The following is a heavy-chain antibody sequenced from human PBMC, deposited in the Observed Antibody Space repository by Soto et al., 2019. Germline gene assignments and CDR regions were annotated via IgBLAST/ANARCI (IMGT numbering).Heavy chain of an antibody. V-gene: IGHV3-23*01. Sequence: GGSVRLSCAASGCTFSSYAMSWVRQSPGKGLEWVSAISGSGGSTYYADSVKGRFTISRDNSKNTLYLQMNSLRAEDTAVYYCARDNAYSNYVICGMDVWGQGTTVTVSS. D-gene: IGHD4-4*01. CDR1: GCTFSSYA. J-gene: IGHJ6*02. CDR3: ARDNAYSNYVICGMDV. CDR2: ISGSGGST.